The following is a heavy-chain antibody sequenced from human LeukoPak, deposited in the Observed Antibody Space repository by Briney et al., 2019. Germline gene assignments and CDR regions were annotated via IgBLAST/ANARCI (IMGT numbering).Heavy chain of an antibody. J-gene: IGHJ4*02. CDR1: GFTFSSYA. V-gene: IGHV3-23*01. D-gene: IGHD6-6*01. Sequence: GGSLRLSCAASGFTFSSYAMSWVRQAPGKRLEWVSTTISSGNSTYYPDSVKGRFIISRDNSKNTLYLQMNSLRAEDTAVYYCAKPYSTSSKFMFDYWGQGTLVTVSS. CDR2: TISSGNST. CDR3: AKPYSTSSKFMFDY.